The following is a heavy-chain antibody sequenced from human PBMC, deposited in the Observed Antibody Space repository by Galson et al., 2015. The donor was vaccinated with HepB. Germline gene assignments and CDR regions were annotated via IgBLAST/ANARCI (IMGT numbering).Heavy chain of an antibody. CDR1: GFTFSSYA. J-gene: IGHJ4*02. D-gene: IGHD6-19*01. V-gene: IGHV3-30-3*01. CDR3: ARDTDSSGWYFDY. CDR2: ISYDGSNK. Sequence: SLRLSCAASGFTFSSYAMHWVRQAPGKGLEWVAVISYDGSNKYYADSVKGRFTISRDNSKNTLYLQMNSLRAEDTAVYYCARDTDSSGWYFDYWGQGTLVTVSS.